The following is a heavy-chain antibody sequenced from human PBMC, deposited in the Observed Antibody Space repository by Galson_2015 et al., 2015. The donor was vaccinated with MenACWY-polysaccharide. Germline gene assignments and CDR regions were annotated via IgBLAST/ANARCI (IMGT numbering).Heavy chain of an antibody. CDR3: ALYNWNDKGGALDI. V-gene: IGHV3-48*01. J-gene: IGHJ3*02. Sequence: SLRLSCAASGFAFSGYRLNWVRQTPGKGLEWDSYISASSSAIYYADSVKGRFTISRDNAKKSLYLQMNSLRGEDTAVYYCALYNWNDKGGALDIWGRGTMVTVSS. CDR1: GFAFSGYR. D-gene: IGHD1-1*01. CDR2: ISASSSAI.